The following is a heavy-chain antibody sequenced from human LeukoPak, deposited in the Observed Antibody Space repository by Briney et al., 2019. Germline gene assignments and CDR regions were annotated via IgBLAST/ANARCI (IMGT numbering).Heavy chain of an antibody. V-gene: IGHV3-21*01. J-gene: IGHJ3*02. D-gene: IGHD2-2*01. CDR1: GFTFSSYS. CDR3: ARDVVPAAHDAFDI. Sequence: GGSLRLSCAAPGFTFSSYSMNWVRQAPGKGLEWVSSISSSSSYIYYADSVKGRFAISRDNAKNSLYLQMNSLRAEDTAVYYCARDVVPAAHDAFDIWGQGTMVTVSS. CDR2: ISSSSSYI.